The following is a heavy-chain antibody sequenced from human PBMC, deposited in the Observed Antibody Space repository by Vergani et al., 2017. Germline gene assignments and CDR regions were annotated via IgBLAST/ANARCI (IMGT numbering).Heavy chain of an antibody. D-gene: IGHD3-22*01. J-gene: IGHJ3*02. V-gene: IGHV1-46*01. CDR1: GYTFTGYY. CDR2: INPSGGST. CDR3: ATDRYYYDSSGYLEAXDI. Sequence: QVQLVQSGAEVKKPGASVKVSCKASGYTFTGYYMHWVRQAPGQGLEWMGIINPSGGSTSYAQKFQGRVTMTRDTSTSTVYMELSSLRSEDTAVYYCATDRYYYDSSGYLEAXDIWGQGTMVTVSS.